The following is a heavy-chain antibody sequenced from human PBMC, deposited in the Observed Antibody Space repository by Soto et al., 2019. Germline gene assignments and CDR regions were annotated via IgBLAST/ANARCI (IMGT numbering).Heavy chain of an antibody. CDR1: GGSISSGDYY. J-gene: IGHJ3*01. CDR3: GKDPYTGVVGL. V-gene: IGHV4-30-4*01. Sequence: NPSETLSLTCTVSGGSISSGDYYWSWIRQPPGKGLEWIGYIYNSGTTNYNPSLKSRVTISADTSKNQFSLKLTSVTAADTAVYFCGKDPYTGVVGLWGQGTMVTVSS. CDR2: IYNSGTT. D-gene: IGHD3-3*01.